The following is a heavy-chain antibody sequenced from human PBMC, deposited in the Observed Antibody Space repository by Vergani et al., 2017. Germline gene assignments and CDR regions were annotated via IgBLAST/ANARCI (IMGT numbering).Heavy chain of an antibody. Sequence: EVQLEESGGGLVLPGRSLRLSCVASGFTSAGYAMHWVRQAPGKGLEWVSGISWHSNSIGYADSVKGRFTISRDNAKNSLYLQMNILRAEDTALYYCAKDLGTSSGGGWFDPWGQGTLVTVSS. CDR3: AKDLGTSSGGGWFDP. CDR1: GFTSAGYA. V-gene: IGHV3-9*02. CDR2: ISWHSNSI. J-gene: IGHJ5*02. D-gene: IGHD6-6*01.